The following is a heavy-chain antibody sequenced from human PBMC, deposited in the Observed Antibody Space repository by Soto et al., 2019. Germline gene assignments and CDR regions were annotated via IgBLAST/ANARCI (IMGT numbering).Heavy chain of an antibody. V-gene: IGHV3-33*01. D-gene: IGHD6-13*01. CDR2: IWYDGSNK. Sequence: HPGGSLRLSCAASGFTFSSYGMHWVRQAPGKGLEWVAVIWYDGSNKYYADSVKGRFTISRDNSKNTLYLQMNSLRAEDTAVYYCARDVSAAAGFRPSYYYYGMDVWGQGTTVTVSS. J-gene: IGHJ6*02. CDR3: ARDVSAAAGFRPSYYYYGMDV. CDR1: GFTFSSYG.